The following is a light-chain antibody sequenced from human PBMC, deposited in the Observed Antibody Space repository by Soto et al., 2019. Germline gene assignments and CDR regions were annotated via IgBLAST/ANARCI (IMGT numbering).Light chain of an antibody. V-gene: IGKV3-11*01. Sequence: EIVLTQSPVTLSLSPGERATLSCRASQSVTTYLAWYQHKPGQAPRLLIYDASDRATGIPARFSGSGSGTDFTLTISSREPEDFAVYYCQQRYRWPLTFGGGTKVEIK. CDR2: DAS. CDR3: QQRYRWPLT. CDR1: QSVTTY. J-gene: IGKJ4*01.